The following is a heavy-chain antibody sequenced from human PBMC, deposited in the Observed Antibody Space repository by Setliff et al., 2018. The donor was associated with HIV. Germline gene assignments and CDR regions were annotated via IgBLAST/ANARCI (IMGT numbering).Heavy chain of an antibody. CDR1: GGSFSGYY. J-gene: IGHJ4*02. D-gene: IGHD1-26*01. CDR2: LYDTGRT. CDR3: ARLSGPFDY. Sequence: SETLSLTCAVYGGSFSGYYWTWIRQAPAKGLEWIGTLYDTGRTYYNPPLKSRVSIFVDTTKNQFSLKLSSVTAADTALYYCARLSGPFDYWGQGTQVTVSS. V-gene: IGHV4-34*01.